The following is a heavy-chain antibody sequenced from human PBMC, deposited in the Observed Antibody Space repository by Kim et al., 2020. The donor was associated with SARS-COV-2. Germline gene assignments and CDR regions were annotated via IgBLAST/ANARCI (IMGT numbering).Heavy chain of an antibody. CDR3: ARGASSSSWFDP. CDR2: GGT. J-gene: IGHJ5*02. Sequence: GGTNYAQEFQGRVTMTRDTAISTAYMELSRLRSDDTAVYYCARGASSSSWFDPWGQGTLVTVSS. V-gene: IGHV1-2*02. D-gene: IGHD6-13*01.